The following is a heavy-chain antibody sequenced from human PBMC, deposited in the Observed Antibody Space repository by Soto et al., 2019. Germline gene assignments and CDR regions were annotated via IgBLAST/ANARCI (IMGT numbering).Heavy chain of an antibody. CDR1: RFSLSTSGMR. CDR2: IDWDDDK. V-gene: IGHV2-70*04. D-gene: IGHD1-1*01. CDR3: AKTGTDGSWFDP. J-gene: IGHJ5*02. Sequence: SGPTLVNPTQTLTLTCTFPRFSLSTSGMRVSWIRQPPGKALEWLARIDWDDDKYYSTSLKTRLTISKDTSKNQVVLTMTNMDPVDTATYYCAKTGTDGSWFDPWGQGTLVTVSS.